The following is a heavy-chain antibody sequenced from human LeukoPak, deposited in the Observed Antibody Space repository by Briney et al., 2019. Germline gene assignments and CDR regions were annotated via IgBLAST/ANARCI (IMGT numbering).Heavy chain of an antibody. V-gene: IGHV3-23*01. CDR1: GFTFSSYS. CDR3: ARGATRATRHFDV. Sequence: GGSLRLSCVASGFTFSSYSLAWVRQTPGKGLAWVSIIAGNNSPTFYADSVEGCFTISRDNSKNMGYLQMNSLRVEDSGVYFCARGATRATRHFDVWGRGTLVTVSS. CDR2: IAGNNSPT. J-gene: IGHJ2*01. D-gene: IGHD2-2*01.